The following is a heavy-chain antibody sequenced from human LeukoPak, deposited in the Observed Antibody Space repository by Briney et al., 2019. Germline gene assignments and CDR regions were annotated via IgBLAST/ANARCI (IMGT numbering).Heavy chain of an antibody. J-gene: IGHJ4*02. CDR2: IYTSGST. CDR3: AREMYSSGWDLFNY. V-gene: IGHV4-4*07. D-gene: IGHD6-19*01. Sequence: PETLSLTCTVSGGSISSYYWSWIRQPAGKGLEWIGRIYTSGSTNYNPSLKSRVTMSVDTSKNQFSLKLSSVTAADTAVYYCAREMYSSGWDLFNYWGQGTLVTVSS. CDR1: GGSISSYY.